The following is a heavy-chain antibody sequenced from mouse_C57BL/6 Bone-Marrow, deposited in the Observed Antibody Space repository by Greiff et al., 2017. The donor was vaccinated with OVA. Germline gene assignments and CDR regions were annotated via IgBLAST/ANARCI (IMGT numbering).Heavy chain of an antibody. D-gene: IGHD4-1*01. CDR2: INPSSGYT. J-gene: IGHJ2*01. Sequence: QVQLKQSGAELARPGASVKMSCKASGYTFTSYTMHWVKQRPGQGLEWIGYINPSSGYTKYNQKFKDKATLTADKSSSTAYMQLSSLTSEDSAVYYCARSPGSPFDYWGQGTTLTVSS. V-gene: IGHV1-4*01. CDR3: ARSPGSPFDY. CDR1: GYTFTSYT.